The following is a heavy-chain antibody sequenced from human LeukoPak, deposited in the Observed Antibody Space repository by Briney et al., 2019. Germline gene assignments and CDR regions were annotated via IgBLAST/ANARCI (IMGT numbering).Heavy chain of an antibody. CDR1: GFTFSSYW. J-gene: IGHJ4*02. D-gene: IGHD2-15*01. V-gene: IGHV3-7*01. CDR2: IKQDGSEK. Sequence: GGSLRLSCTASGFTFSSYWMSWVRQAPGKGLEWVADIKQDGSEKYYVDSVKGRFTISRDNAKNSLYLQMNSLRAEDTAVYYCARLYCSGGSCCSITAFDYWGQGTLVTVSS. CDR3: ARLYCSGGSCCSITAFDY.